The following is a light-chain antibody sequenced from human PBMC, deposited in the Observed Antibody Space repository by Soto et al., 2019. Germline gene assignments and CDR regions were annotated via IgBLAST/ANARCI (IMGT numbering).Light chain of an antibody. Sequence: DIQMTQSPSSLSASIGARVTIACRASQTIHSYLNWYQQKPGKAPKLLISSASSLQSGVPSRFSGGGFGTDFTLTISSLQPEDFATYYCQQCHDVPLSFGQGTKVEI. CDR3: QQCHDVPLS. CDR1: QTIHSY. CDR2: SAS. V-gene: IGKV1-39*01. J-gene: IGKJ1*01.